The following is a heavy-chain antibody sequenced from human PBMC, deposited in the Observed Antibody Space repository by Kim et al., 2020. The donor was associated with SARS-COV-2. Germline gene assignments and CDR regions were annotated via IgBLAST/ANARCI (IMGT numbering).Heavy chain of an antibody. CDR3: AREFEYYDILTGHFDY. CDR2: ISSSSSYI. CDR1: GFTFSSYS. V-gene: IGHV3-21*01. Sequence: GGSLRLSCAASGFTFSSYSMNWVRQAPGKGLEWVSSISSSSSYIYYADSVKGRFTISRDNAKNSLYLQMNSLRAEDTAVYYCAREFEYYDILTGHFDYWGQGTLVTVSS. D-gene: IGHD3-9*01. J-gene: IGHJ4*02.